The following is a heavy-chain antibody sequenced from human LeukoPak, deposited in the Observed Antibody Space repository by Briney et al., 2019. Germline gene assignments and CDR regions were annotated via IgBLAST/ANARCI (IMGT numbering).Heavy chain of an antibody. CDR2: ISYDGSNK. D-gene: IGHD3-22*01. CDR3: ARDLGYYDSSDTFDY. CDR1: GFTFSSYA. J-gene: IGHJ4*02. Sequence: GGSLRLSCAASGFTFSSYAMHWVRQAPGKGLEWVAVISYDGSNKYYADSVKGRFTISRDNSKNTLYLQMNSLRAEDTAVYYCARDLGYYDSSDTFDYWGQGTLVTVSS. V-gene: IGHV3-30*04.